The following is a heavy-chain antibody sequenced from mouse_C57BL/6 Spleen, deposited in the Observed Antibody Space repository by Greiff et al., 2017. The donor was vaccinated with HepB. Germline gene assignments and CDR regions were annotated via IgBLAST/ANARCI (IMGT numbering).Heavy chain of an antibody. CDR3: ARGSHYYGSIDY. CDR2: ISYDGSN. CDR1: GYSITSGYY. J-gene: IGHJ2*01. D-gene: IGHD1-1*01. Sequence: ESGPGLVKPSQSLSLTCSVTGYSITSGYYWNWIRQFPGNKLEWMGYISYDGSNNYNPSLKNRISITRDTSKNQFFLKLNSVTTEDTATYYCARGSHYYGSIDYWGQGTTLTVSS. V-gene: IGHV3-6*01.